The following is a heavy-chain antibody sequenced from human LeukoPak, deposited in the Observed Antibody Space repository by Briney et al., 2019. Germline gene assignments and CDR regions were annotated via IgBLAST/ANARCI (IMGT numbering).Heavy chain of an antibody. V-gene: IGHV1-18*01. D-gene: IGHD4-23*01. CDR2: ISGYNGNT. CDR1: CYTFTTYG. Sequence: GASVKVSCKASCYTFTTYGISWVRQAPGQGLEWMGWISGYNGNTNYAQKLQGRVTMTTDTSTRTAFMELRSLRSDDTAIYYCARSDFGGAADYWGQGTLVTVS. CDR3: ARSDFGGAADY. J-gene: IGHJ4*02.